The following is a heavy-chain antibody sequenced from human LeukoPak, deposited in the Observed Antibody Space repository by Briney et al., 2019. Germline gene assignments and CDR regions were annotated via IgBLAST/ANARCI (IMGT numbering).Heavy chain of an antibody. J-gene: IGHJ4*02. D-gene: IGHD3-22*01. CDR1: GFTFSCYS. CDR2: ISSSSSYI. V-gene: IGHV3-21*01. Sequence: GGSLRLSCAASGFTFSCYSRNWVRQAPGKGLEWVSSISSSSSYIFYADSVKGRFTISRDNAKNSLYLQMSSLRAEDTAVYYCARDYYDRSCYYHGDYWGQGTLVTVSS. CDR3: ARDYYDRSCYYHGDY.